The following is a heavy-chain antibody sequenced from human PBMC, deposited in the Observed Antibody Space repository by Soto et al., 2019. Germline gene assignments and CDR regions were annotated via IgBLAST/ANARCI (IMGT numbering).Heavy chain of an antibody. CDR2: ISGSSSTT. CDR1: GFTFNKYA. CDR3: APTRYDYGDDAVGY. V-gene: IGHV3-23*01. D-gene: IGHD4-17*01. J-gene: IGHJ4*01. Sequence: EVQLLEYGGGLVQRGESLRLCCVASGFTFNKYAMTWVRQAPGKGLEWVASISGSSSTTYYADSVKGRFTISRDNSKNTVYLHMNTLSTEDTAVYYCAPTRYDYGDDAVGYWGQGTLVTVSS.